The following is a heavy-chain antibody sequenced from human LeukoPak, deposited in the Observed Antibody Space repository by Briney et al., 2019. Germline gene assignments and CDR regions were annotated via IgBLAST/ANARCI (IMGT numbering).Heavy chain of an antibody. CDR3: ARGSGYGSGSYGMDV. V-gene: IGHV3-30-3*01. D-gene: IGHD3-10*01. Sequence: PGGSLRLSCAASRFTFSSYAMHWVRQAPGKGLEWVAVISYDGSNKYYADSVKGRFTISRDNSKNTLYLQMNSLRAEDTAVYYCARGSGYGSGSYGMDVWGQGTTVTVSS. CDR2: ISYDGSNK. J-gene: IGHJ6*02. CDR1: RFTFSSYA.